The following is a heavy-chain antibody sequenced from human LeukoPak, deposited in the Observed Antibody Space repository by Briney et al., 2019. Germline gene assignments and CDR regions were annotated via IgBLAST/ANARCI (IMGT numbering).Heavy chain of an antibody. CDR2: IRSKTNNYAT. CDR3: TRHSPKDYDSSGYYSDY. Sequence: GGSLRLSCAASGFTFSGSAMHWVRQASGKGLEWVGRIRSKTNNYATAYAASVKGRLTISRDDSKNTAYLQMNSLKTEDTAVYYCTRHSPKDYDSSGYYSDYWGQGTLVTVSS. D-gene: IGHD3-22*01. J-gene: IGHJ4*02. CDR1: GFTFSGSA. V-gene: IGHV3-73*01.